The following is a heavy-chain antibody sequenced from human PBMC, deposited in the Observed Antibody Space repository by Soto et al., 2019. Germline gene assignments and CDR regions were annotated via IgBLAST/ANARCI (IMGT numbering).Heavy chain of an antibody. CDR3: ARLESRFGHYDSSGYYYYYGMDV. V-gene: IGHV5-10-1*01. CDR2: IDPSDSYT. D-gene: IGHD3-22*01. CDR1: GYSFTSYW. Sequence: GESLKISCKGSGYSFTSYWISWVRQMPGKGLEWMGRIDPSDSYTNYSPSFQGHVTISADKSISTAYLQWSSLKASDTAMYYCARLESRFGHYDSSGYYYYYGMDVWGQGTTVTVSS. J-gene: IGHJ6*02.